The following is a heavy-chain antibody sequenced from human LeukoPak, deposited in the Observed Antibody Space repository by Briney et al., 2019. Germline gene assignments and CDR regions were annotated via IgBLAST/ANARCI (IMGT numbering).Heavy chain of an antibody. CDR3: ARVDDRGHYYDSSGPRKLFDY. CDR2: IDPNSGGT. V-gene: IGHV1-2*02. J-gene: IGHJ4*02. D-gene: IGHD3-22*01. CDR1: GYTFTGYY. Sequence: ASVKVSCKASGYTFTGYYMHWVRQAPGQGLEWMGWIDPNSGGTNYAQKFQGRVTMTRDTSISTAYMELSRLRSDDTAVYYCARVDDRGHYYDSSGPRKLFDYWGQGTLVTVSS.